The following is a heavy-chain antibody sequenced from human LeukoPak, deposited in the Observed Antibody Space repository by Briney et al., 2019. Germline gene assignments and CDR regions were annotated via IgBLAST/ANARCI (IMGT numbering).Heavy chain of an antibody. CDR1: GFSFSGYA. CDR2: IRYDVSNK. J-gene: IGHJ4*02. D-gene: IGHD2-15*01. Sequence: PAGGSLRLSCVASGFSFSGYAIHWVRQAPGKGLEWVAFIRYDVSNKYYADSVKGRSTISRDNSKNTLYLQMNSLRVEDTSVYYCAQGDCSGGPCPGPLNWGQGTLVTVSS. CDR3: AQGDCSGGPCPGPLN. V-gene: IGHV3-30*02.